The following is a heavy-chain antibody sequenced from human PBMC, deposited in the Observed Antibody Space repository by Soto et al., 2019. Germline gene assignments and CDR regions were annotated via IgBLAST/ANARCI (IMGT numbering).Heavy chain of an antibody. CDR3: ARLLRDALSSIDAFDL. D-gene: IGHD3-16*01. V-gene: IGHV5-10-1*01. CDR2: IDPSDSYT. J-gene: IGHJ3*01. Sequence: GESLKISCKGSGYSFSNYWITWVRQMPGKGLEWMGTIDPSDSYTKYSPSFQGRVTMSTDKPKSTAYLQWSSLRASDSAMYYCARLLRDALSSIDAFDLWGQGTMVTVSS. CDR1: GYSFSNYW.